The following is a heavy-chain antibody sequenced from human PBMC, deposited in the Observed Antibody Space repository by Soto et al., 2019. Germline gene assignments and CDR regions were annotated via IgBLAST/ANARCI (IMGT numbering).Heavy chain of an antibody. Sequence: QLQLQESGPGLVKPSETLSLTCTVSGGSLSSSSSYWGWIRQPPGKGLEWIGSMSYSGSTYHNPSLKSRVTLSVATSQSRFSLKLTSVTAADTAVYYCARHRVPSVYDPIPGCFDSWGQGILVTASS. CDR2: MSYSGST. CDR1: GGSLSSSSSY. D-gene: IGHD5-12*01. J-gene: IGHJ4*02. CDR3: ARHRVPSVYDPIPGCFDS. V-gene: IGHV4-39*01.